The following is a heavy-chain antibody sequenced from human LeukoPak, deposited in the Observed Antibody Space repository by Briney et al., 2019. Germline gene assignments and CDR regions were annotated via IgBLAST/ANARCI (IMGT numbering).Heavy chain of an antibody. CDR1: GFTFSSYA. CDR2: ISDIGSST. D-gene: IGHD3-22*01. J-gene: IGHJ4*02. V-gene: IGHV3-23*01. CDR3: AKAITMIVITPGY. Sequence: GGSLRLSCAASGFTFSSYAMSWVRQAPGKGLEWVSVISDIGSSTYYADSVKGRFTISRDNSKNTLCLQMNSLRADDTAVYYCAKAITMIVITPGYWGQGTLVTVSS.